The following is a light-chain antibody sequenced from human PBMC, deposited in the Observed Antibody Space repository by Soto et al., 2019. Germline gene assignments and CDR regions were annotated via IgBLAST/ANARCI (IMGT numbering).Light chain of an antibody. J-gene: IGKJ3*01. CDR3: QQDGSSPFT. V-gene: IGKV3-20*01. Sequence: EIVLTQSPGTLSLSPGERATLSCRASQSFSSSYLAWYQQKPGPAPRLLIYGASSRATGIPDRFSGSGSGTDFTLTISRLEPEDFAVYYCQQDGSSPFTFGPGTKVDIK. CDR2: GAS. CDR1: QSFSSSY.